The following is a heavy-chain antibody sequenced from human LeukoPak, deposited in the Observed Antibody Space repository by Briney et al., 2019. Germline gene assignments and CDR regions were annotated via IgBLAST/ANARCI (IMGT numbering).Heavy chain of an antibody. J-gene: IGHJ4*02. CDR2: IKHDGSDS. CDR1: GFTFSDYY. D-gene: IGHD4-17*01. CDR3: ARDRRQTIYGGLDS. V-gene: IGHV3-7*01. Sequence: GGSLRLSCAASGFTFSDYYMSWIRQAPGKGLEWVANIKHDGSDSFYVDSVKGRFTISRDNSENSLYLQMHSLRVEDTAMYFCARDRRQTIYGGLDSWGQGTVVTVSS.